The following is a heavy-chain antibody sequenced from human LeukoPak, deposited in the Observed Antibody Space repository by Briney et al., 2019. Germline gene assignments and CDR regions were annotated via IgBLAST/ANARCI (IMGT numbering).Heavy chain of an antibody. D-gene: IGHD2-15*01. CDR2: IYYSGTT. CDR3: AKGSAYFDY. V-gene: IGHV4-59*08. Sequence: SETLSLTCTVSGGSLSSYYWSWIRQPPGKGLEWIGYIYYSGTTNYNPSLKSRVTISVDTSKNQFSLRLSSVTAADTAVYYCAKGSAYFDYWGQGTLVTVSS. J-gene: IGHJ4*02. CDR1: GGSLSSYY.